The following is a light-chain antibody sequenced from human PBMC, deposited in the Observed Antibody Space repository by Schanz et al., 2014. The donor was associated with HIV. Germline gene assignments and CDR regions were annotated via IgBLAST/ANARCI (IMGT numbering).Light chain of an antibody. CDR1: SSDVGGYNY. CDR3: SSYTSTSALVI. V-gene: IGLV2-14*03. CDR2: DVT. Sequence: QSALTQPPSASGSPGQSATISCTGTSSDVGGYNYVAWYQQHPGKAPQLILYDVTSRPSRVSSRFSGSKSGNTASLTISGLQAEDEADYHCSSYTSTSALVIFGGGTKVTVL. J-gene: IGLJ2*01.